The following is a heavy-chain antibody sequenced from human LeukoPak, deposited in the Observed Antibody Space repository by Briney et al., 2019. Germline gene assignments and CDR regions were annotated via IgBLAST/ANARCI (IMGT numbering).Heavy chain of an antibody. V-gene: IGHV4-34*01. CDR2: INHSGST. J-gene: IGHJ4*02. CDR3: ATLGGGSYYRRGLYFDY. CDR1: GGSFSGYY. D-gene: IGHD1-26*01. Sequence: SETLSLTCAVYGGSFSGYYWSWIRQPPGKGLEWIGEINHSGSTNYNPSLKSRVTISVDTSKNQFSLKLSSVTAADTAVYCCATLGGGSYYRRGLYFDYWGQGTLVTVSS.